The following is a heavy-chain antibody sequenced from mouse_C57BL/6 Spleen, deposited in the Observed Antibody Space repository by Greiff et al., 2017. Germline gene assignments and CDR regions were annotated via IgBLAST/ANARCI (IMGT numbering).Heavy chain of an antibody. J-gene: IGHJ3*01. CDR1: GYTFTSYW. D-gene: IGHD2-14*01. V-gene: IGHV1-64*01. Sequence: VQLQQPGAELVKPGASVKLSCKASGYTFTSYWMHWVKQRPGQGLEWIGMIHPNSGSTNYNEKFKSKATLTVDKSSSTAYMQLSSLTSEDSAVYYWARREYDDGFADWGQGTLVTVSA. CDR2: IHPNSGST. CDR3: ARREYDDGFAD.